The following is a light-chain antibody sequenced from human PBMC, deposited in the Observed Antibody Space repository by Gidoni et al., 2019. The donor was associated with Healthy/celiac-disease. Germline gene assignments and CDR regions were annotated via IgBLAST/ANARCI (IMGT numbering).Light chain of an antibody. CDR3: QQTYSCPWT. CDR1: QSITNY. CDR2: TAS. J-gene: IGKJ1*01. Sequence: DIQMTQSPSSLSASVGDRVTITCRASQSITNYLNWYQQQPGKAPKLLIYTASSLQSGVPSRFSGSGSGTDFTLTISSLQPEDSATYYCQQTYSCPWTFGQGTKVEIK. V-gene: IGKV1-39*01.